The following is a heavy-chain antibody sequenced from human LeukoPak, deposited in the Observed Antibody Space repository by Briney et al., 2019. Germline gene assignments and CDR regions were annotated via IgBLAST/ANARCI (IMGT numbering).Heavy chain of an antibody. V-gene: IGHV4-39*01. CDR1: GGSISSSSYY. CDR3: ARRGITMVRGVFFDY. CDR2: IYYSGST. Sequence: SETLSLTCTVSGGSISSSSYYWGWLRQPPGTGLEWIGSIYYSGSTYYNPSLKSRVTISVDTSKNQFSLKLSSVTAADTAVYYCARRGITMVRGVFFDYWGQGTLVTVSS. J-gene: IGHJ4*02. D-gene: IGHD3-10*01.